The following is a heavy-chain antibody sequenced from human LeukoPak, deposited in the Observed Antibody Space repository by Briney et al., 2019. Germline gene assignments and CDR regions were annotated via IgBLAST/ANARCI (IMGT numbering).Heavy chain of an antibody. CDR1: GGTFTSYT. CDR2: IISVFDMT. J-gene: IGHJ4*02. V-gene: IGHV1-69*02. Sequence: SVKVSCKTFGGTFTSYTINWVRQAPGQGFEWMGRIISVFDMTDYAQKFQGRISITADKSTSTGYMELSGLRSEDTAVSYCALRSELERLPGSEQWGQGTLVTVSS. D-gene: IGHD1-1*01. CDR3: ALRSELERLPGSEQ.